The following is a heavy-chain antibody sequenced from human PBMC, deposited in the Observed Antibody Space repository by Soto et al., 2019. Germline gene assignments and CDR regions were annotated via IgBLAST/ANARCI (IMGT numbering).Heavy chain of an antibody. J-gene: IGHJ5*02. CDR3: ARDQSYSSSWYWFDP. CDR2: IYYSGST. V-gene: IGHV4-30-4*02. Sequence: SETLSLTCTVSGGSISSGDYYWSWIRQPPGKGLEWIGYIYYSGSTYYNPSLKSRVTISVDTSKNQFSLKLSSVTAADTAVYYCARDQSYSSSWYWFDPWGQGTLVTVSS. CDR1: GGSISSGDYY. D-gene: IGHD6-13*01.